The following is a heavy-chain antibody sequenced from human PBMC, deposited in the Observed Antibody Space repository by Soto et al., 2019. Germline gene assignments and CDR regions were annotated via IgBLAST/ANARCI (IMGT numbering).Heavy chain of an antibody. D-gene: IGHD3-22*01. Sequence: QVQLQESGPGLVKPSETLSLTCAVSGDSISSYYCMWIRQPPGKGLESIGYLYYGRSANYNPSLKSRVTLSVDTSTNQCSLTLSSMTAADTAVYDCSLRCMAVVPEYWGQGTLVTVAS. CDR1: GDSISSYY. CDR3: SLRCMAVVPEY. CDR2: LYYGRSA. V-gene: IGHV4-59*01. J-gene: IGHJ4*02.